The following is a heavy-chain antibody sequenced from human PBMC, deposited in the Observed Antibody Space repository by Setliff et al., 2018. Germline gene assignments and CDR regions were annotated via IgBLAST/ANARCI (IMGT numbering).Heavy chain of an antibody. CDR2: IYHNGNT. D-gene: IGHD5-18*01. Sequence: SETLSLTCTVSGGSISPYFWSWIRQPPGKGLEWIGYIYHNGNTNSNPSLKSRVNMSVDTSKNQIALNLKSVTAADTAVYYCARDRTAYSYGLDVWGQGTPVTVSS. V-gene: IGHV4-59*01. CDR1: GGSISPYF. J-gene: IGHJ6*02. CDR3: ARDRTAYSYGLDV.